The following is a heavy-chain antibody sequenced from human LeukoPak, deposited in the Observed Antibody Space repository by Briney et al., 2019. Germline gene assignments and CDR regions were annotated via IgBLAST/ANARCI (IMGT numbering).Heavy chain of an antibody. J-gene: IGHJ4*02. Sequence: SETLSLTCAVYGGSFSGYYWSWIRQPPGKGLEWIGEINHSGSTNYNPSLKSRVTISVDTSKNQFSLKLSSVTAADTAAYYCARAIAVAGRGYFDYWGQGTLVTVSS. D-gene: IGHD6-19*01. V-gene: IGHV4-34*01. CDR2: INHSGST. CDR1: GGSFSGYY. CDR3: ARAIAVAGRGYFDY.